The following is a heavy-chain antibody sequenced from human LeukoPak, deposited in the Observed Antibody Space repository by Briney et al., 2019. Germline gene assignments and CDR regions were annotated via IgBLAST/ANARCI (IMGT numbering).Heavy chain of an antibody. CDR1: GYTFTGYY. V-gene: IGHV1-2*02. Sequence: VASVKVSCKASGYTFTGYYMHWVRQAPGQGLEWMGWINPNSGGTSYAQKFQGRVTMTRDMSTSTVYMELSSLRSEDTAVYYCARGRGYSNREAFDIWGQGTMVTVSS. CDR3: ARGRGYSNREAFDI. CDR2: INPNSGGT. J-gene: IGHJ3*02. D-gene: IGHD6-13*01.